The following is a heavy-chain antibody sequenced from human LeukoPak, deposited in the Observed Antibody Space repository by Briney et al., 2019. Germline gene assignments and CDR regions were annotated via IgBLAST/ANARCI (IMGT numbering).Heavy chain of an antibody. V-gene: IGHV4-39*07. D-gene: IGHD3-9*01. J-gene: IGHJ4*02. CDR3: ARVMAVLRYGADY. Sequence: SETLSLTCTVSGVSISSSGSYWAWIRQPPGKGLDWIGTISYAGSPNYNPSLNSRVTMSSDTSSNQFSLRLSSVTDADTAMYYCARVMAVLRYGADYWGQGSLVTVSP. CDR2: ISYAGSP. CDR1: GVSISSSGSY.